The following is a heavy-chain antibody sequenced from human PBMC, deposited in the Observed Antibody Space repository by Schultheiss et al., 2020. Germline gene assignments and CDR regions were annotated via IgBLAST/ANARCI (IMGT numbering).Heavy chain of an antibody. V-gene: IGHV3-15*07. CDR2: IKSKTDGGTT. CDR1: GFTFSNAW. D-gene: IGHD2-15*01. Sequence: GGSLRLSCAASGFTFSNAWMNWVRQAPGKGLEWVGRIKSKTDGGTTDYAAPVKGRFTISRDDSKNTLYLQMNSLKTEDTAVYYCTTVGECSGGSCYSSWFDPWGQGTLVTVSS. CDR3: TTVGECSGGSCYSSWFDP. J-gene: IGHJ5*02.